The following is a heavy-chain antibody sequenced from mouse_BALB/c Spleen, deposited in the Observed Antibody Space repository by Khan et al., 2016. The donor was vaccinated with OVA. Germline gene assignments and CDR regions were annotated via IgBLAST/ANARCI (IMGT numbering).Heavy chain of an antibody. J-gene: IGHJ3*01. V-gene: IGHV1S132*01. CDR1: GYTFTSYG. Sequence: QVRLQQSGAELVKPGASVKLSCKTSGYTFTSYGIQWVKQRPGQGLGWIGQIFPGTGTTYYNENFKGKATLTVDTSSSTAYMQLSSLTSEDSAVYYCARGYFGNYEFVYWGQGTLVTVSP. CDR3: ARGYFGNYEFVY. CDR2: IFPGTGTT. D-gene: IGHD2-1*01.